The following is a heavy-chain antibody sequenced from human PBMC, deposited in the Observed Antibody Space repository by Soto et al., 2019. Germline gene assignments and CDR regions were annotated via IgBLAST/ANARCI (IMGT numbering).Heavy chain of an antibody. Sequence: SQTLSLTCAISGDSVSSNSAAWNWIRQSPSRGLEWLGRTYYRSKWYNDYAVSVKSRITINPDTSKNQFSLQLNSVTPEDTAVVYCERAGSSSWSSPGCFDPWGQGTLVTVSS. D-gene: IGHD6-13*01. V-gene: IGHV6-1*01. CDR1: GDSVSSNSAA. CDR2: TYYRSKWYN. CDR3: ERAGSSSWSSPGCFDP. J-gene: IGHJ5*02.